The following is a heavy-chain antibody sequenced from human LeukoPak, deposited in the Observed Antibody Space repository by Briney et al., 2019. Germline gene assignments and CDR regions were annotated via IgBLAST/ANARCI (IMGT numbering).Heavy chain of an antibody. Sequence: SQTLSLTCAISGDSVSSNSAAWNWIRQSPSRGLEWLGRTYYRSKWYNDYAVSVKSRITINPDTSKNQFSLQLNSVTPEDTAVYYCARSPREISGRHYNWFDPWGQGTLVTVSS. D-gene: IGHD3-10*01. CDR2: TYYRSKWYN. J-gene: IGHJ5*02. V-gene: IGHV6-1*01. CDR1: GDSVSSNSAA. CDR3: ARSPREISGRHYNWFDP.